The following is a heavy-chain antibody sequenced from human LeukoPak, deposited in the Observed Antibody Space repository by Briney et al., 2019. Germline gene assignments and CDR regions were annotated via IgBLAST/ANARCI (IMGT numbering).Heavy chain of an antibody. D-gene: IGHD3-9*01. V-gene: IGHV3-30*02. CDR3: AKLQLYYDILTGPLVDN. CDR2: IRYDGSNK. J-gene: IGHJ4*02. CDR1: GFSFSSYG. Sequence: QTGRSLRLSCAASGFSFSSYGMHWVRQAPGKGLEWVAFIRYDGSNKYYVDSVKGRFTISRDNSKNTLYLQMNSLRAEDTAVYYCAKLQLYYDILTGPLVDNWGQGTLVTVSS.